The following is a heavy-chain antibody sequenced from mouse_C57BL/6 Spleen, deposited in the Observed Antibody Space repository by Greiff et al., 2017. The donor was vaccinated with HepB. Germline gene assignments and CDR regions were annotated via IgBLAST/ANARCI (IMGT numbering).Heavy chain of an antibody. D-gene: IGHD1-1*01. CDR1: GYSITSGYY. Sequence: VQLKESGPGLVKPSQSLSLTCSVTGYSITSGYYWNWIRQFPGNKLEWMGYISYDGSNNYNPSLKNRISITRDTSKNQFFLKLNSVTTEDTATYYCSRGGGYYGSYWYFDVWGTGTTVTVSS. J-gene: IGHJ1*03. CDR2: ISYDGSN. CDR3: SRGGGYYGSYWYFDV. V-gene: IGHV3-6*01.